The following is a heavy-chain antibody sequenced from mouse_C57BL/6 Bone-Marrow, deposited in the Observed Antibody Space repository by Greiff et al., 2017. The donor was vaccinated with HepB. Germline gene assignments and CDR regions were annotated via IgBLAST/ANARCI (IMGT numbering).Heavy chain of an antibody. D-gene: IGHD1-1*01. J-gene: IGHJ4*01. V-gene: IGHV1-26*01. Sequence: EVQLQQSGPELVKPGASVKISCKASGYTFTDYYMNWVKQSHGKSLEWIGDINPNNGGTSYNQKFKGKATLTVDKSSSTAYMELRSLTSEDSAVYYCARSVQRDYYAMDYWGQGTSVTVSS. CDR3: ARSVQRDYYAMDY. CDR2: INPNNGGT. CDR1: GYTFTDYY.